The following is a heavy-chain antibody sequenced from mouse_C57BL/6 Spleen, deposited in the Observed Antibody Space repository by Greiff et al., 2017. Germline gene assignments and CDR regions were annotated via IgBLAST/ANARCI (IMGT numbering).Heavy chain of an antibody. CDR1: GYTFTSYW. V-gene: IGHV1-59*01. D-gene: IGHD2-4*01. CDR3: AQGDYDSWFAY. Sequence: QVQLQQPGAELVRPGTSVKLSCKASGYTFTSYWMHWVKQRPGQGLEWIGVIDPSDSYTNYNQKFKGKATLTVDTSSSTAYMQLSSLTSEDSAVYYCAQGDYDSWFAYWCQGTLVTVSA. J-gene: IGHJ3*01. CDR2: IDPSDSYT.